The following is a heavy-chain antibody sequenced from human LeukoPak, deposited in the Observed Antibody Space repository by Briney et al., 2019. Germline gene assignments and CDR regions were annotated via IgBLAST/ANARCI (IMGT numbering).Heavy chain of an antibody. V-gene: IGHV1-69*01. D-gene: IGHD2-15*01. CDR3: ARAVDATGVSWFDP. CDR2: IIPIFGTA. CDR1: GGTFSSYA. J-gene: IGHJ5*02. Sequence: ASVKVSCKASGGTFSSYAISWVRQAPGQGLEWMGGIIPIFGTANNAQKFQGRVTITADESTSTAYMELSSLRSEDTAVYYCARAVDATGVSWFDPWGQGTLVTVSS.